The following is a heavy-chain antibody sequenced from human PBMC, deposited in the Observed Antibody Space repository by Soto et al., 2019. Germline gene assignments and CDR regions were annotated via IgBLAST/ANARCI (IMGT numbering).Heavy chain of an antibody. CDR2: IRNKAYGGTT. CDR3: TRDRTYYYGSEAFYYYYYMDV. CDR1: GFTFGDSA. D-gene: IGHD3-10*01. Sequence: GGSLRLSCSASGFTFGDSAMSWFRQAPGKGLEWVGFIRNKAYGGTTEYAASVKGRFSISRDDSKSIAYLQMNSLKTEDTAVYYCTRDRTYYYGSEAFYYYYYMDVWGKGTAVTVSS. V-gene: IGHV3-49*03. J-gene: IGHJ6*03.